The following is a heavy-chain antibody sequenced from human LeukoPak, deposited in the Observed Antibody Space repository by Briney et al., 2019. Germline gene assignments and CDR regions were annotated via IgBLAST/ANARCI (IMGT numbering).Heavy chain of an antibody. CDR2: IYPGDSDT. CDR1: GYSFTSYW. V-gene: IGHV5-51*01. Sequence: GESLKISWKGSGYSFTSYWIGGVRQMPGYSVEWRGIIYPGDSDTRYSPTFQGQVTISADKYISTAYLQWSSLKASDTAMYYCARLDYWGQGTLVTVSS. J-gene: IGHJ4*02. CDR3: ARLDY.